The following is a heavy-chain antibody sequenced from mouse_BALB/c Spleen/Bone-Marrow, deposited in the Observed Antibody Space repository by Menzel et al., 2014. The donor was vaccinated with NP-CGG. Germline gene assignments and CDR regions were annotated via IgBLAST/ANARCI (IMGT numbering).Heavy chain of an antibody. J-gene: IGHJ3*01. D-gene: IGHD1-1*01. V-gene: IGHV1-18*01. CDR1: GYSFTGYT. CDR2: INPYNGGT. Sequence: EVQLQESGPELVKPGASMKISYKASGYSFTGYTMNWVKQSHGKNLEWIGLINPYNGGTSYNQKFKGKATLTVDKSSSTAYMELLSLTSEDSAVYYCARDYCGSSHGLAYWGQGTLVTVSA. CDR3: ARDYCGSSHGLAY.